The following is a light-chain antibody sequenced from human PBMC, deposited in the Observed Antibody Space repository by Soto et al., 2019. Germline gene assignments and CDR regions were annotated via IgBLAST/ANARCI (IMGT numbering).Light chain of an antibody. CDR2: GAS. J-gene: IGKJ4*01. V-gene: IGKV3-15*01. CDR1: QSVSSN. CDR3: QQYSTWPLT. Sequence: EIVMTQSPATVSVSPGERATLPCRASQSVSSNLAWYQQKPGQAPRLLIYGASTRATGVPVRFSGSGSGTEFTLTISSLQSADFAVYCCQQYSTWPLTFGGGTKVEIK.